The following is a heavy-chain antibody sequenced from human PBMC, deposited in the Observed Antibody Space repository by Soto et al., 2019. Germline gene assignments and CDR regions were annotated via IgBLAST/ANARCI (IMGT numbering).Heavy chain of an antibody. CDR3: AGGFRGFFAPYGMAV. CDR1: GGSISSGGYY. V-gene: IGHV4-31*03. J-gene: IGHJ6*02. CDR2: IYYSGST. D-gene: IGHD3-10*01. Sequence: QVQLQESGPGLVKPSQTLSLTCTVSGGSISSGGYYWSWIRQHPGKGLERIGYIYYSGSTYYNPSLKSRFPISVDTSKNQFSLKLSSVTAADRAVFYCAGGFRGFFAPYGMAVWGQGPPVPVSS.